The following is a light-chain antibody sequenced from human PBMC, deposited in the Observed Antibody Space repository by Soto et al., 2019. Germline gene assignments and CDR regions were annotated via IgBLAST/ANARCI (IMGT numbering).Light chain of an antibody. Sequence: EVVLTQSPGTLSLSPRERATLSCRASQSVSNNYLAWYQHKPGQAPSLLIYGASNRAPGIPDRVIGSGSWPYFTLTISRLEPEDFAVYYWQQYAGSPRTFGQGTLVEVK. CDR3: QQYAGSPRT. J-gene: IGKJ1*01. CDR1: QSVSNNY. V-gene: IGKV3-20*01. CDR2: GAS.